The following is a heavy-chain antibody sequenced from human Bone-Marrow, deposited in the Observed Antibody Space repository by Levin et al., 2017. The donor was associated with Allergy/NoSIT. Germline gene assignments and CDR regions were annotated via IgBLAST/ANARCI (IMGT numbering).Heavy chain of an antibody. CDR3: ARKLGYCISTSCYTDY. CDR1: GYTFTSYG. Sequence: GASVKVSCKASGYTFTSYGISWVRQAPGQGLEWMGWISAYNGNTNYAQKLQGRVTMTTDTSTSTAYMELRSLRSDDTAVYYCARKLGYCISTSCYTDYWGQGTLVTVSS. J-gene: IGHJ4*02. CDR2: ISAYNGNT. V-gene: IGHV1-18*01. D-gene: IGHD2-2*02.